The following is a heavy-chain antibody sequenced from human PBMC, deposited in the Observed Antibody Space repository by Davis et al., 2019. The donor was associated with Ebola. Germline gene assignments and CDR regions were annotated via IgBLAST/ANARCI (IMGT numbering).Heavy chain of an antibody. Sequence: SLKISCVGSGFKFDDYGMHWVRQAPGKGLEWISGVTSNSGSIGYADSVKGRFTISRDNAKNSLYLQMNSLRAEDTALYYCAKDILRDYYYYYGMDVWGQGTTVTVSS. V-gene: IGHV3-9*01. CDR2: VTSNSGSI. CDR1: GFKFDDYG. CDR3: AKDILRDYYYYYGMDV. J-gene: IGHJ6*02. D-gene: IGHD3-16*01.